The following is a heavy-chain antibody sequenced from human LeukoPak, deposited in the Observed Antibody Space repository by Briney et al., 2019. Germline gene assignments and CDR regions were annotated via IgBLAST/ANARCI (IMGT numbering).Heavy chain of an antibody. CDR1: AFIFNRSW. J-gene: IGHJ4*02. D-gene: IGHD1-14*01. Sequence: PGGSLRLSCAVSAFIFNRSWMKWGRQAPGKGLEWVANMYPSGSQKHYVDSVKGRFTISKDNPGTSLYLDMSGLRAEDTAIYYCAIRTSGNYGGQGTLVTVSS. V-gene: IGHV3-7*01. CDR2: MYPSGSQK. CDR3: AIRTSGNY.